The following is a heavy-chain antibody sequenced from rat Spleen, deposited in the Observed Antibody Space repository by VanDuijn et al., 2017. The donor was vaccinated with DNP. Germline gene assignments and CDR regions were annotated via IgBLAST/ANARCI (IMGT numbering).Heavy chain of an antibody. J-gene: IGHJ2*01. Sequence: EVLLVESDGGLVQPGRSLKLSCAVSGFTFSNYGMAWVRQTPTKGLEWVATIIYDGSSIYYRDSVKGRFAISRDNAKSTLYLQMNSLRSEDTATYYCARLGGDWGQGVMVTVSS. CDR3: ARLGGD. CDR1: GFTFSNYG. D-gene: IGHD5-1*01. CDR2: IIYDGSSI. V-gene: IGHV5-29*01.